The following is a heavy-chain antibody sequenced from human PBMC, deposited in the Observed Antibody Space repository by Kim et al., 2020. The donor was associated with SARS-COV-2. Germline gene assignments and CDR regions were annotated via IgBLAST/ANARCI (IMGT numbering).Heavy chain of an antibody. CDR2: INPNSGGT. Sequence: ASVKVSCKASGYTFTGYYMHWVRQAPGQGLEWMGWINPNSGGTNYAQKFQGRVTMTRDTSISTAYMELSRLRSDDTAVYYCARGRFYDSKADGGMDVWGQGTTVTVSS. CDR3: ARGRFYDSKADGGMDV. J-gene: IGHJ6*02. V-gene: IGHV1-2*02. D-gene: IGHD3-22*01. CDR1: GYTFTGYY.